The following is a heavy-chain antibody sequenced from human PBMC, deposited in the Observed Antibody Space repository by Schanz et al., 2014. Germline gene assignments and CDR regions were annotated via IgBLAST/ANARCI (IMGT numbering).Heavy chain of an antibody. J-gene: IGHJ6*02. CDR3: ARGYSSSMDV. V-gene: IGHV3-66*01. Sequence: EVQLLESGGGLVPPGGSLRLSCAASGFTFSDSWMHWVRQAPGKGLEWVSVIYSGGSTYYADSVKGRFTISRDNSKNTLYLQMNSLRAEDTAVYYCARGYSSSMDVWGQGTTVTVSS. D-gene: IGHD6-6*01. CDR2: IYSGGST. CDR1: GFTFSDSW.